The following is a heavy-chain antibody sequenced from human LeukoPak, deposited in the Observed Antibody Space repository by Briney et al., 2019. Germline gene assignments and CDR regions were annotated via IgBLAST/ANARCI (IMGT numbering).Heavy chain of an antibody. J-gene: IGHJ4*02. CDR1: GFTFSSYA. D-gene: IGHD4-17*01. V-gene: IGHV3-30-3*01. Sequence: GRSLRLSCAASGFTFSSYAMHWVRQAPGKGLEWVAVISYDGSNKYYADSVKGRFTISRDNSKNTLYLQINSLRAEDTAVYYCARGNYGEALGYWGQGTLVTVSS. CDR3: ARGNYGEALGY. CDR2: ISYDGSNK.